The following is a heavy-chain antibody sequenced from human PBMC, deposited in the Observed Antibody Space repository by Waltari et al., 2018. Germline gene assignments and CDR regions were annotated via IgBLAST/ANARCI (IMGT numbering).Heavy chain of an antibody. D-gene: IGHD6-13*01. CDR3: ARVESIAAAIDY. CDR1: GGSISSGSYY. Sequence: QVQLQESGPGLVKPSQTLSLTCTVSGGSISSGSYYWSWPRQPAGKGLEWIGRIYTSGSTNYNPSLKSRVTISVDTSKNQFSLKLSSVTAADTAVYYCARVESIAAAIDYWGQGTLVTVSS. CDR2: IYTSGST. V-gene: IGHV4-61*02. J-gene: IGHJ4*02.